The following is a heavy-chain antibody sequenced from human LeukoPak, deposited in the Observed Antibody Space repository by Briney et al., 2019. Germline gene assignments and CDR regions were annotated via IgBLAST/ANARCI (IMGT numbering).Heavy chain of an antibody. V-gene: IGHV3-30-3*01. CDR1: GFAFRNYA. J-gene: IGHJ5*02. CDR2: ISYDGSVK. Sequence: PGGSLRLSCAASGFAFRNYAIHWVRQAPGKGLEWVTFISYDGSVKYYADSVKGRFTISRDNAKNSLYLQMNSLRAEDTAVYYCARDIRSYYDSSGYYHWGQGTLVTVSS. D-gene: IGHD3-22*01. CDR3: ARDIRSYYDSSGYYH.